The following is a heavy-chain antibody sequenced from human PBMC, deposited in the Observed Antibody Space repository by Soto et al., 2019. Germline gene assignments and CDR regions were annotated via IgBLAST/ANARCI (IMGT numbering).Heavy chain of an antibody. V-gene: IGHV3-23*01. CDR1: GFSFSSLA. J-gene: IGHJ3*02. CDR2: ISGRGVDT. CDR3: ARDDDRNDNAFDM. D-gene: IGHD1-1*01. Sequence: GGSLRLSCAASGFSFSSLAMSWVRQAPGKGLEWVSSISGRGVDTLYADSVKGRFTISRDNSRNTLYLQMNNLRAEDTALYYCARDDDRNDNAFDMWVQGTMVTVSS.